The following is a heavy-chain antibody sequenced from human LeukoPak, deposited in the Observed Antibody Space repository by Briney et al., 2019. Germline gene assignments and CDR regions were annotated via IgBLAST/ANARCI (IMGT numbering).Heavy chain of an antibody. V-gene: IGHV4-59*01. Sequence: SETLSLTCTVSGGSISSYYWSWIRQPPGKGLEWIGYIYYSGSTNYNPSLKSRVAISVDTSKNQFSLKLSSVTAADTAVYYCARVPTTVPWSDAFDIWGQGTMVTVSS. CDR1: GGSISSYY. J-gene: IGHJ3*02. CDR3: ARVPTTVPWSDAFDI. CDR2: IYYSGST. D-gene: IGHD4-17*01.